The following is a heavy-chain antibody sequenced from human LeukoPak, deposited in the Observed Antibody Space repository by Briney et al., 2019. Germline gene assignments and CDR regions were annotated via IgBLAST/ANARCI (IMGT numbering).Heavy chain of an antibody. V-gene: IGHV4-59*01. D-gene: IGHD6-13*01. CDR3: ARREQYTAAAGTGWYFDL. CDR1: GGSIRNYY. Sequence: SETLSLTCSVSGGSIRNYYWSWIRQPPGKGLEWIGFIFHSGNSNYNPSLKSRVTISIDTSKNQFSLKLSSVTAADTAVYYCARREQYTAAAGTGWYFDLWGRGTLVTVSS. CDR2: IFHSGNS. J-gene: IGHJ2*01.